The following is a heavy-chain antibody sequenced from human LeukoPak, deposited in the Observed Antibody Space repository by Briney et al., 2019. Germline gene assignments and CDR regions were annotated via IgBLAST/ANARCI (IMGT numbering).Heavy chain of an antibody. Sequence: SETLSLTCTVSGGSISSGSYYWSWIRQPAGKGLEWIGRIYTSGSTNYNPSLKSRVTISVDTSKNQFSLKLSSVTAADTAVYYCARDLDPGIAAAGPDYWGQGTLVTVSS. J-gene: IGHJ4*02. V-gene: IGHV4-61*02. CDR1: GGSISSGSYY. CDR3: ARDLDPGIAAAGPDY. CDR2: IYTSGST. D-gene: IGHD6-13*01.